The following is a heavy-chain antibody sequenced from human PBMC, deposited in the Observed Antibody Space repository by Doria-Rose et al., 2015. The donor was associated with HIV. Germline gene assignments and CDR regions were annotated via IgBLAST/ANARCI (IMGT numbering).Heavy chain of an antibody. Sequence: QITLKESGPVLVKPTETLTLTCTVSGVSLSSPGMGVSWIRQPPGKALEWLANIISDDARSYQTSLKSRLTISRCTSKSQVVLTMTDMDPVDTATYYCARVKSSSWYHKYYFDFWGQGTLVIVSA. V-gene: IGHV2-26*01. CDR2: IISDDAR. CDR1: GVSLSSPGMG. D-gene: IGHD6-13*01. J-gene: IGHJ4*02. CDR3: ARVKSSSWYHKYYFDF.